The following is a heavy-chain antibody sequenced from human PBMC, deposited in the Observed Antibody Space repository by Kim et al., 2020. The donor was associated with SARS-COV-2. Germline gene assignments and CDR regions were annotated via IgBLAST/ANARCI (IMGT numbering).Heavy chain of an antibody. CDR1: GYTFTSYA. J-gene: IGHJ4*02. CDR2: IDAENGNT. CDR3: ARNEDY. Sequence: ASVKVSCKASGYTFTSYAFHWVRQAPGQGLEWMGWIDAENGNTKYSQNFQGRVTLTRDTSATTAYMELSSLRSEDTAVYYCARNEDYWGQGTRVTVSS. V-gene: IGHV1-3*01.